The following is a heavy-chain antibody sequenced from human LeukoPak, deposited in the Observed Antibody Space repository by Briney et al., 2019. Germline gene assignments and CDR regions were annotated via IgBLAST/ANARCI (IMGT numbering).Heavy chain of an antibody. Sequence: GRSLRLSCAASGFTFSSYGMHWVRQAPGKGLEWVAVIWYDGSNKYYADSVKGRFTISRDNSKNTLYLQMNSLRAEDTAVYYCARVPRGTRYYFDYWGQGTLVTVSS. CDR1: GFTFSSYG. CDR3: ARVPRGTRYYFDY. D-gene: IGHD3/OR15-3a*01. V-gene: IGHV3-33*01. CDR2: IWYDGSNK. J-gene: IGHJ4*02.